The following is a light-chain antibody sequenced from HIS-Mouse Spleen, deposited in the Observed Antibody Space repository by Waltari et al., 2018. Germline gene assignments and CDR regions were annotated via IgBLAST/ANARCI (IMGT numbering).Light chain of an antibody. Sequence: QSVLTQPPSASGTPGQRVTIPCSGSSSNIGSNSVSWYQQLPGTAPKLLIYRNNQRPSGVPDRFSGSKSGTSASLAISGLRSEDEADYYCAAWDDSLSGRVFGGGTKLTVL. J-gene: IGLJ3*02. CDR3: AAWDDSLSGRV. CDR2: RNN. V-gene: IGLV1-47*01. CDR1: SSNIGSNS.